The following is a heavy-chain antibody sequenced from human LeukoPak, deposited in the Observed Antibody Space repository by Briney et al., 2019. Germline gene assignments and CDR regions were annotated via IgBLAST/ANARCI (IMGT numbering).Heavy chain of an antibody. CDR1: GFSLSTMGMW. Sequence: SGPALVKPTQTLTLTCTFSGFSLSTMGMWVSCIRQPSVKALEWLARIDWDDDRHYHTYLKTSHTISKDTSKNQVLLTMPNMDPVDTATYYCARIAKKNYYDSSSYFDSWGQGTMVSVCS. D-gene: IGHD3-22*01. CDR2: IDWDDDR. J-gene: IGHJ4*02. CDR3: ARIAKKNYYDSSSYFDS. V-gene: IGHV2-70*11.